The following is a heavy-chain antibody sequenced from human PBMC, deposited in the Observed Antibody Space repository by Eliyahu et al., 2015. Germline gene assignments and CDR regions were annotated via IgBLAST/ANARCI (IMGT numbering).Heavy chain of an antibody. D-gene: IGHD3-22*01. CDR1: GXSLSSXSYY. Sequence: QLQLQESGPGLVKPSXTLSLTCXVXGXSLSSXSYYWGWIRQPPGKGLEXMGXIYYSGSTYYXPSLKSRVTISVDTSKNQFSLKLSSVTAADTAVYYCARHPYYYDSSGSPRGYWGQGTLVTVSS. CDR2: IYYSGST. J-gene: IGHJ4*02. V-gene: IGHV4-39*01. CDR3: ARHPYYYDSSGSPRGY.